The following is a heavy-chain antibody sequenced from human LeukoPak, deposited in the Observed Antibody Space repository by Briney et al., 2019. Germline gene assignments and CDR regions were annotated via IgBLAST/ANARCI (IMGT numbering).Heavy chain of an antibody. CDR2: IYYSGST. V-gene: IGHV4-39*07. CDR1: GGSISSSSYY. J-gene: IGHJ4*02. CDR3: ARGPAAAYYDILTGYYNYRGYYFDY. Sequence: SETLSLTCTVSGGSISSSSYYWGWIRQPPGKGLEWIGSIYYSGSTYYNPSLKSRVTISVDTSKNQFSLKLSSVTAADTAVYYCARGPAAAYYDILTGYYNYRGYYFDYWGQGTLVTVSS. D-gene: IGHD3-9*01.